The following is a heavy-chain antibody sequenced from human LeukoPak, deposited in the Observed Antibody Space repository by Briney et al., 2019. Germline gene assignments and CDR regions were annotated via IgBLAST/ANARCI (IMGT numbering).Heavy chain of an antibody. CDR1: GYSISSDYY. CDR2: VHHSGGT. CDR3: ARYDMSGYDSSPIDF. Sequence: PSETLSLTYAVSGYSISSDYYRGWIRHPPGKGLEWIGNVHHSGGTYYNPSLKSRVTISIDTSKNQFSLKLTSVTAADTAVYYCARYDMSGYDSSPIDFWGDGILVIVSS. D-gene: IGHD3-22*01. J-gene: IGHJ4*01. V-gene: IGHV4-38-2*01.